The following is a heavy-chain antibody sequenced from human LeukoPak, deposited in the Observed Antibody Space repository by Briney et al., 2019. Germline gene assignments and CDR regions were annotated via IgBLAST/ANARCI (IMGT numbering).Heavy chain of an antibody. J-gene: IGHJ4*02. CDR3: ARDPGQYYDILTGYYTPYYFDY. V-gene: IGHV1-18*01. D-gene: IGHD3-9*01. Sequence: ASVKVSCKASGYTFTSYGISWVRQAPGQGLEWMGWISTYNADTDYAQKFQGRVTMTTETSTSTAYMELRSLRSDDTAVYYCARDPGQYYDILTGYYTPYYFDYWGQGTLLTVSS. CDR1: GYTFTSYG. CDR2: ISTYNADT.